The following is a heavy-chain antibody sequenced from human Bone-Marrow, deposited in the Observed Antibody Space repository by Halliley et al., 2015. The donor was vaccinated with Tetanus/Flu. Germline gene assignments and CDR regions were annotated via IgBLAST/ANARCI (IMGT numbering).Heavy chain of an antibody. V-gene: IGHV4-31*02. J-gene: IGHJ5*02. CDR3: ARGSPDRVYYFDP. CDR2: FSPRGTL. Sequence: WIGSFSPRGTLLSNPPLKIRVSISLATSRNHFSLRLNSVTAADTAQYYCARGSPDRVYYFDPWGQGTLVTVSS. D-gene: IGHD3-10*01.